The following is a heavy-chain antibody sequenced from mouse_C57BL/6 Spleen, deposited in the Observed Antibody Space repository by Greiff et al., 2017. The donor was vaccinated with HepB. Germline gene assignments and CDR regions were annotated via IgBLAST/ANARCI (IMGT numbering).Heavy chain of an antibody. D-gene: IGHD2-3*01. Sequence: VQLKESGGGLVKPGGSLKLSCAASGFTFSDYGMHWVRQAPEKGLEWVAYISSGSSTIYYADTVKGRFTISRDNAKNTLFLQMTSLRSEDTAMYYCARTGGYYYFDYWGQGTTLTVSS. CDR3: ARTGGYYYFDY. V-gene: IGHV5-17*01. CDR2: ISSGSSTI. CDR1: GFTFSDYG. J-gene: IGHJ2*01.